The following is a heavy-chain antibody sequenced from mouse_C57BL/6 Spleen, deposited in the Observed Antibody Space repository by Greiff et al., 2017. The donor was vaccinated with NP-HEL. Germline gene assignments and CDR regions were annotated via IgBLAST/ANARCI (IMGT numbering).Heavy chain of an antibody. Sequence: VHVKQSGAELVRPGASVKLSCTASGFNIKDDYMHWVKQRPEQGLEWIGWIDPENGDTEYASKFQGKATITADTSSNTAYLQLSSLTSEDTAVYYCTTSRDGYLYYYAMDYWGQGTSVTVSS. J-gene: IGHJ4*01. CDR2: IDPENGDT. CDR3: TTSRDGYLYYYAMDY. CDR1: GFNIKDDY. D-gene: IGHD2-3*01. V-gene: IGHV14-4*01.